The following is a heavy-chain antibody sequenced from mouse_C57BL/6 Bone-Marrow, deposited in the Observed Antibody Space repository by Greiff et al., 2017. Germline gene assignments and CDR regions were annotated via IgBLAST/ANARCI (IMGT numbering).Heavy chain of an antibody. Sequence: DVMLVESGGGLVKPGGSLKLSCAASGFTFSDYGMHWVRQAPEKGLEWVAYISSGSSTIYYADTVKGRFTISRDNAKNTLFLQMTSLRSEDTAMYYCARNYYARYYFDYWGQGTTLTVSS. J-gene: IGHJ2*01. CDR3: ARNYYARYYFDY. CDR1: GFTFSDYG. CDR2: ISSGSSTI. D-gene: IGHD1-1*01. V-gene: IGHV5-17*01.